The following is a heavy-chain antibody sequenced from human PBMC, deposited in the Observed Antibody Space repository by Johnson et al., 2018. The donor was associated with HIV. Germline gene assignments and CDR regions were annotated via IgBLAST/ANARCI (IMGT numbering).Heavy chain of an antibody. CDR1: GFTFSSYG. CDR3: AKDQGHDYGDYVLYAFDI. V-gene: IGHV3-30*02. CDR2: IRYDGSNK. D-gene: IGHD4-17*01. J-gene: IGHJ3*02. Sequence: QVQVVESGGGVVQPGGSLRLSCAASGFTFSSYGMHWVRQAPGKGLEWVAFIRYDGSNKYYADSVKGRFTISRDNSKNTLYLQMNSLRAEDTAVYYCAKDQGHDYGDYVLYAFDIWGQGTMVTVSS.